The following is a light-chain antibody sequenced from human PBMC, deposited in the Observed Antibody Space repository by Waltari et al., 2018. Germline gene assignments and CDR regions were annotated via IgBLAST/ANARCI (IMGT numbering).Light chain of an antibody. CDR2: EVS. V-gene: IGLV2-23*02. Sequence: QSALTQPASVSGSPGQSITISCTGTSSDVGSYKFVSWYQQYPGKAPKRMIYEVSQRPSGVSNRFCGSKAGNTGSLTSSGLQAGDEADYYCCSYAGSTTYVFGTGTMVTVL. CDR3: CSYAGSTTYV. CDR1: SSDVGSYKF. J-gene: IGLJ1*01.